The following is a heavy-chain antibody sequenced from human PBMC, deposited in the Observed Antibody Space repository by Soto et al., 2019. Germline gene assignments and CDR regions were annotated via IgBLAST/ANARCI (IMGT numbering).Heavy chain of an antibody. CDR2: IKSKTDGGTT. D-gene: IGHD3-10*01. V-gene: IGHV3-15*07. CDR3: TTQAYGGNGMNV. CDR1: GFPFSNAW. Sequence: PAGSLRLSCAASGFPFSNAWMNWVRQAPGKGLEWVGRIKSKTDGGTTDYAAPVKGRFTISRDDSKNTLYLQMNSLKTEDTAVYYCTTQAYGGNGMNVWGKGTTVTVSS. J-gene: IGHJ6*04.